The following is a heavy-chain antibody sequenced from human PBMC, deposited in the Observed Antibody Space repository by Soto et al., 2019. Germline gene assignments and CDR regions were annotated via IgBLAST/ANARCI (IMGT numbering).Heavy chain of an antibody. D-gene: IGHD3-10*01. CDR3: ASSPQYYYGSSDY. J-gene: IGHJ4*02. V-gene: IGHV3-21*01. CDR1: GFTFSSYS. CDR2: ISSSSSYI. Sequence: EVQLVESGGGLVKPGGSLRLSCAASGFTFSSYSMSWVRQAPGKGLEWVSSISSSSSYIYYADSVKGRFTISRDNAKNSLYLQMNSLRAEDTAVYYCASSPQYYYGSSDYWGQGTLVTVSS.